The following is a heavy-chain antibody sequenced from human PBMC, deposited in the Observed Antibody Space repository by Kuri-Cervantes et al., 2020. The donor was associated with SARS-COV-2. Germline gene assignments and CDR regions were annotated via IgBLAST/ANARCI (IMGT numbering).Heavy chain of an antibody. CDR2: IYTSGST. D-gene: IGHD6-19*01. CDR1: GGSISSGGYS. V-gene: IGHV4-61*02. J-gene: IGHJ6*02. CDR3: ARDPRIAVAGWEYYYYYYGMDV. Sequence: LRLSCAVSGGSISSGGYSWSWIRQPAGKGLEWIGRIYTSGSTNYNPSLKSRVTMSVDTSKNQFSLKLSSVTAADTAVYYCARDPRIAVAGWEYYYYYYGMDVWGQGTTVTVSS.